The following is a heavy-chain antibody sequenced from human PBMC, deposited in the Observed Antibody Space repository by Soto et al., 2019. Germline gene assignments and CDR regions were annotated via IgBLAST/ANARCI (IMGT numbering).Heavy chain of an antibody. CDR2: ISDDGRNK. CDR3: ARERPAGSYDY. CDR1: GFTFSSYA. J-gene: IGHJ4*02. Sequence: LRLSCAASGFTFSSYAMHWVRQAPGKGLEWVAVISDDGRNKYYADSVKGRFTISRDNSKNTLYLQMGGLTIEDMALYYCARERPAGSYDYWGRGTLVTVSS. D-gene: IGHD1-26*01. V-gene: IGHV3-30*04.